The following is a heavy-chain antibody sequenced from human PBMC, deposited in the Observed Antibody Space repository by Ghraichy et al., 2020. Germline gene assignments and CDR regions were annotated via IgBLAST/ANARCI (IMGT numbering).Heavy chain of an antibody. J-gene: IGHJ4*02. CDR1: GGSISSYY. V-gene: IGHV4-59*01. Sequence: SETLSLTCTLSGGSISSYYWNWIRQPPGKGLEWIGYIYNSGSTGYNTSLKSRVTISVDTSKNQFSLKLSSVTASDTAVYYCARLRPTVTTYYFDSWGQGTLVTVSS. D-gene: IGHD4-11*01. CDR3: ARLRPTVTTYYFDS. CDR2: IYNSGST.